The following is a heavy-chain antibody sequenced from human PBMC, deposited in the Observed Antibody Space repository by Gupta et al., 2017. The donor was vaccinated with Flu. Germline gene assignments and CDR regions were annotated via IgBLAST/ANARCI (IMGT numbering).Heavy chain of an antibody. V-gene: IGHV3-48*01. CDR2: ISSASYTI. D-gene: IGHD5-18*01. Sequence: EVQLVESGGGLVKPGGSLRLSCLTSGFTFSSYAMNWVRQTPGKGLEWLCFISSASYTISCADSVKGRFTISRENSNNTLSLQMNSLTVDDTGIYYCTRDYYHSVGYYYNDNWGQGTRVTVSS. CDR1: GFTFSSYA. J-gene: IGHJ4*02. CDR3: TRDYYHSVGYYYNDN.